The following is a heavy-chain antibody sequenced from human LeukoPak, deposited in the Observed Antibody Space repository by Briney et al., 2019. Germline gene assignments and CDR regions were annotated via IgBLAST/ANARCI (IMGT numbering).Heavy chain of an antibody. Sequence: GGSLRLSCAASGFTFSSYTMNWVRQGPGKGLEWVSSISSSSTYINYADSLKGRFTISRDNAEKSLYLQMNSLRGEDTAVYYCARAVVMVRGGSGYFDLWGRGTLVAVSS. D-gene: IGHD3-10*01. V-gene: IGHV3-21*01. J-gene: IGHJ2*01. CDR2: ISSSSTYI. CDR1: GFTFSSYT. CDR3: ARAVVMVRGGSGYFDL.